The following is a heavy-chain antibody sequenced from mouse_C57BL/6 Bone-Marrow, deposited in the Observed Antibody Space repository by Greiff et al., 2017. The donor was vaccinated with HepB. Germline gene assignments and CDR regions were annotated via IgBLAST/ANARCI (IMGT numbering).Heavy chain of an antibody. J-gene: IGHJ4*01. Sequence: EVKLMESGGGLVKPGGSLKLSCAASGFTFSDYGMHWVRQAPEKGLEWVAYISSGSSTIYYADTVKGRFTISRDNAKNTLFLQMTSLRSEDTAMYYCARIPTVVAFYAMDYWGQGTSVTVSS. CDR1: GFTFSDYG. V-gene: IGHV5-17*01. D-gene: IGHD1-1*01. CDR2: ISSGSSTI. CDR3: ARIPTVVAFYAMDY.